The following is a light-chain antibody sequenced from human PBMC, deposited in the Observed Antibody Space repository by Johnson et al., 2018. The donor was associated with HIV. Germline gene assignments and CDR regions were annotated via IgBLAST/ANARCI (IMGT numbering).Light chain of an antibody. CDR1: SSNIGNNY. V-gene: IGLV1-51*02. CDR3: GTWDSSLSAYV. CDR2: ENN. J-gene: IGLJ1*01. Sequence: QSALTQPPSVSAAPGQKVTISCSGSSSNIGNNYVSWYQQLPGTAPKLLIYENNKRPSGIPDRFSGSKSGTSATLGITGLQTGDEAEYYCGTWDSSLSAYVFGTGTKVTVL.